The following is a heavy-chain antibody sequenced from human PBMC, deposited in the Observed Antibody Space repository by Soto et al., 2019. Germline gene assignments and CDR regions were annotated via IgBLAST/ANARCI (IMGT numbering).Heavy chain of an antibody. Sequence: SGPTLVNPTQTLTLTCTFSGFSLSTSGMCVSWIRQPPGKALEWLALIDWDDDKYYSTSLKTRLTISKDTSKNQVVLTMTNMDPVDTATYYCARMWYYDSSGYYRAWAFDYWGQGTLVTVSS. V-gene: IGHV2-70*01. J-gene: IGHJ4*02. CDR1: GFSLSTSGMC. CDR3: ARMWYYDSSGYYRAWAFDY. D-gene: IGHD3-22*01. CDR2: IDWDDDK.